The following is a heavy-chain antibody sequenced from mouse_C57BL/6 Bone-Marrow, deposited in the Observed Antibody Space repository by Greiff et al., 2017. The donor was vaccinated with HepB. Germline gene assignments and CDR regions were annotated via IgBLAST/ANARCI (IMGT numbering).Heavy chain of an antibody. V-gene: IGHV3-1*01. Sequence: EVKLVESGPGMVKPSQSLSLTCTVTGYSITSGYDWHWIRHFPGNKLEWMGYISYSGSTNYNPSLNSRISITHDTSKNHFFLKLNSVTTEDTATYYCARGYYGSSHWYFDVWGTGTTVTVSS. CDR2: ISYSGST. J-gene: IGHJ1*03. CDR3: ARGYYGSSHWYFDV. CDR1: GYSITSGYD. D-gene: IGHD1-1*01.